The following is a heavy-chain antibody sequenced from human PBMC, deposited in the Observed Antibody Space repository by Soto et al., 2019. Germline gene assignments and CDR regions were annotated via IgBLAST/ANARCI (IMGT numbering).Heavy chain of an antibody. Sequence: ASVKVSCKASGYTFTGYYMHWVRQAPGQGLEWMGWINPNSGGTNYAQKFQGWVTMTRDTSISTAYMELSRLRSDDTAVYYCARASGGWSNNWFDPWGQGTLVTVSS. J-gene: IGHJ5*02. V-gene: IGHV1-2*04. CDR1: GYTFTGYY. D-gene: IGHD6-19*01. CDR2: INPNSGGT. CDR3: ARASGGWSNNWFDP.